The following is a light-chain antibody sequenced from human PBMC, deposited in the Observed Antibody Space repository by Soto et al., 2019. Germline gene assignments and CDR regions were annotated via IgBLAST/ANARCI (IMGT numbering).Light chain of an antibody. CDR3: QQVTNYFSS. CDR2: AAS. J-gene: IGKJ4*01. Sequence: IQMTQSPSFLSASVGDRVTITCRASQGMSSYLARYQQKPGKAPKLLIYAASTLQSGVPSRFSGGGSGTEFTLTISSLQPEDFATYYCQQVTNYFSSFGGGTKVQIK. V-gene: IGKV1-9*01. CDR1: QGMSSY.